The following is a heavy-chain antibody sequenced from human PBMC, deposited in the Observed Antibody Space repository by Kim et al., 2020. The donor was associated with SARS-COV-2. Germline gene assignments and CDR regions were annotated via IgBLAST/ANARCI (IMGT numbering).Heavy chain of an antibody. CDR2: ISHSGST. CDR1: GGSFSGYY. Sequence: SETLSLTCAVYGGSFSGYYWSWIRQPPGKGLEWIGEISHSGSTNYNPSLKSRVTISVDTSKNQFSLKLSSVTAADTAVYYCARGTRQWLVRGPYYYYMDGWGKGTTVTVSS. D-gene: IGHD6-19*01. CDR3: ARGTRQWLVRGPYYYYMDG. J-gene: IGHJ6*03. V-gene: IGHV4-34*01.